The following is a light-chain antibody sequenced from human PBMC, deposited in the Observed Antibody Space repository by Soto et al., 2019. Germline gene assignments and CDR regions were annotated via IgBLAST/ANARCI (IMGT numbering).Light chain of an antibody. V-gene: IGKV1-9*01. J-gene: IGKJ5*01. CDR1: QGINTF. Sequence: IQLTQSPSSLSASVGDRVTITCRASQGINTFLAWYQQKAGKAPKLLIYAASTLQSGVPSRFSGSGSGTDFTLTITSLQSDDFAVYFCQQYTDWPITFGQGTRLEIK. CDR2: AAS. CDR3: QQYTDWPIT.